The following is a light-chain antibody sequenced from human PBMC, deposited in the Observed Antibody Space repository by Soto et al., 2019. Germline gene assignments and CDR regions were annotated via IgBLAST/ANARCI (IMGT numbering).Light chain of an antibody. Sequence: QSALTQPASVSGSPGQSITISCTGTSSDVGGYNYVSWYQHHPGKAPKVMIYDVSNRPSGVANRFSGTKSGNTASLTISGLPAEDEADYYCSSYTRSNAPRYVFGTGTKVTVL. CDR3: SSYTRSNAPRYV. J-gene: IGLJ1*01. CDR1: SSDVGGYNY. V-gene: IGLV2-14*03. CDR2: DVS.